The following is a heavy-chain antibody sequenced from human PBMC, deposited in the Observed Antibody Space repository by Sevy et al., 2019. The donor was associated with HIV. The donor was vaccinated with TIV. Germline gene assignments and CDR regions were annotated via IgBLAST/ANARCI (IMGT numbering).Heavy chain of an antibody. CDR2: IKADGSDK. J-gene: IGHJ4*02. CDR3: AHETFGRFES. Sequence: GESLKISCAASGFSFSANWMNWVRQAPGKGLEWVANIKADGSDKHYVDSVEGRFTISRDNAKNLLFLQMNSLRVEDTALYYCAHETFGRFESWGQGTLVTVSS. V-gene: IGHV3-7*01. D-gene: IGHD3-16*01. CDR1: GFSFSANW.